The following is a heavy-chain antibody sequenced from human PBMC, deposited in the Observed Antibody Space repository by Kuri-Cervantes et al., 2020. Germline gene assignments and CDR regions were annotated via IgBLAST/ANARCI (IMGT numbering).Heavy chain of an antibody. J-gene: IGHJ6*03. CDR1: GGSFSGYY. CDR3: ARGPRRSYSGSYYAFYYMDV. D-gene: IGHD1-26*01. Sequence: GSLRLSCAVYGGSFSGYYWSWIRQPPGKGLEWIGEINHLGSTNYNPSLKSRVTISVDTSKNQFSLKLNSVTAADTAVYYCARGPRRSYSGSYYAFYYMDVWGKGTTVTVSS. V-gene: IGHV4-34*01. CDR2: INHLGST.